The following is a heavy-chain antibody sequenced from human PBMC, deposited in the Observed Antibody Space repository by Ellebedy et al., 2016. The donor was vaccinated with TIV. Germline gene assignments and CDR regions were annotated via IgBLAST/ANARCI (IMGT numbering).Heavy chain of an antibody. CDR1: GFTFSNAW. V-gene: IGHV3-15*04. Sequence: GGSLRLSXATSGFTFSNAWMSWVRQAPGKGLEWVGHIESHTDGGTTVYAAPVKGRFTISRDDSTDILYLQMNGLDTEDTAVYYCTTPGDYAHVSGWRYWGQGSLVTVSA. CDR3: TTPGDYAHVSGWRY. J-gene: IGHJ4*02. D-gene: IGHD3-16*01. CDR2: IESHTDGGTT.